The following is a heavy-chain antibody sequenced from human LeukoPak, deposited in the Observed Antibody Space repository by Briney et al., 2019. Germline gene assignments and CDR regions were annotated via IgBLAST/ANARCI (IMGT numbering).Heavy chain of an antibody. CDR3: ARARIAAPLLDY. CDR2: ISDHGKSR. J-gene: IGHJ4*02. D-gene: IGHD6-13*01. Sequence: GGSLRLSCAASGFTFSNYEMNWVRQTPGKGLGWVSYISDHGKSRNYVDSVKGRFTISRDNAKNSLYLKMNSLRVEDTAVYFCARARIAAPLLDYWGQGTLVTVSS. V-gene: IGHV3-48*03. CDR1: GFTFSNYE.